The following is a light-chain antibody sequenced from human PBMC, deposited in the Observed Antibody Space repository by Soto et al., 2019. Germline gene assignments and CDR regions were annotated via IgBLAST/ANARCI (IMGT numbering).Light chain of an antibody. Sequence: EIVLTPAPGTLSLSPVERATLSCRASQSVSYYLAWYQQKPGQAPRLLIYDASSRATGVPDRFSGSGSGTDFILTISSLEPEDFAVYYCQQSSNWPPEITFGQGTRLETK. CDR3: QQSSNWPPEIT. CDR1: QSVSYY. J-gene: IGKJ5*01. V-gene: IGKV3-11*01. CDR2: DAS.